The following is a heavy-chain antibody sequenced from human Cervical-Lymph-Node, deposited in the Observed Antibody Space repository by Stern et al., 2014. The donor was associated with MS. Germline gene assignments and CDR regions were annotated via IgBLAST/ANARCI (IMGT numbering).Heavy chain of an antibody. CDR2: INPSGDSA. Sequence: VQLVESGAEVKKPGASVKASCKASGYSFTSHYMHWVRQAPGQGLEWVGIINPSGDSASYAQKLQGRVTMTRDTSTSTVYMELSSLRSEDTAVYYCASGTGSKRPTGNYWGQGTLVTVSS. V-gene: IGHV1-46*01. J-gene: IGHJ4*02. D-gene: IGHD3/OR15-3a*01. CDR3: ASGTGSKRPTGNY. CDR1: GYSFTSHY.